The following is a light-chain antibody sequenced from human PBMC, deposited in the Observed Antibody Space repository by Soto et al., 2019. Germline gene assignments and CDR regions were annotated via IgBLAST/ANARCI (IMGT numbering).Light chain of an antibody. CDR1: SSNIGSHY. V-gene: IGLV1-47*01. Sequence: QSVLTQPPSASGTPGQRVTISCSGSSSNIGSHYVYWYQQLPGTAPKLLIYKNNQRPSGVPDRLSGSKSGTSASLAISGLRSEDEADYYCAAWDDSLSDEVFGGGTKVTVL. CDR3: AAWDDSLSDEV. CDR2: KNN. J-gene: IGLJ3*02.